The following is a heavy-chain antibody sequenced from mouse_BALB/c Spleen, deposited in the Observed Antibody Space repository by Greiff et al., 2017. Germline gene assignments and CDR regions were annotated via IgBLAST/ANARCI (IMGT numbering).Heavy chain of an antibody. CDR2: INPSNGRT. J-gene: IGHJ2*01. CDR1: GYTFTSYW. Sequence: QVQLQQPGAELVKPGASVKLSCKASGYTFTSYWMHWVKQRPGQGLEWIGEINPSNGRTNYNEKFKSKATLTVDKSSSTAYMQLSSLTSEDSAVYYCARYGYGDYWGQGTTLTVSS. V-gene: IGHV1S81*02. D-gene: IGHD1-2*01. CDR3: ARYGYGDY.